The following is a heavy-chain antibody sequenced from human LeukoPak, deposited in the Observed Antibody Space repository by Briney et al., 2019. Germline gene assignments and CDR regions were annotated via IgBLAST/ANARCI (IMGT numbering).Heavy chain of an antibody. CDR2: FHHGGSP. J-gene: IGHJ4*02. D-gene: IGHD4-17*01. Sequence: PSETLSLTCTVSGGSINNGDYIWTWIRQPPGKGLEWIGRFHHGGSPSYNPSLQSRVTISADTSKNQFSLNLRSVTDADTAVYYCAGGLPTDKIDYWGQGTLVTVSS. V-gene: IGHV4-30-4*01. CDR1: GGSINNGDYI. CDR3: AGGLPTDKIDY.